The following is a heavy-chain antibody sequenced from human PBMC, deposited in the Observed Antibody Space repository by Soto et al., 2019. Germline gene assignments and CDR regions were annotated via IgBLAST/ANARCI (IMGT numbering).Heavy chain of an antibody. Sequence: PGESLKISCKGSGYSFTKYWIGWVRQMPGKGLEWMGIIYADDSDTRYSPSFQGQVTISADKSIATAYLQWSSLKASDTAMYYYARRHDTGGYVDYWGQGTLVTVSS. V-gene: IGHV5-51*01. J-gene: IGHJ4*02. D-gene: IGHD3-22*01. CDR2: IYADDSDT. CDR1: GYSFTKYW. CDR3: ARRHDTGGYVDY.